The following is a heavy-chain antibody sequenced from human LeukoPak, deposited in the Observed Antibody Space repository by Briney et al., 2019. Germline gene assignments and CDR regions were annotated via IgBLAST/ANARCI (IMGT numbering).Heavy chain of an antibody. CDR1: GGTFSSYA. D-gene: IGHD2-15*01. Sequence: SVKVSCKASGGTFSSYAISWVRQAPGQGFEWMGRIIPIFGIANYAQKFQGRVTITADKSTSTAYMELSSLRSEDTAVYYCARDRGYCSGGSCPAALDYWGQGTLVTVSS. J-gene: IGHJ4*02. CDR3: ARDRGYCSGGSCPAALDY. V-gene: IGHV1-69*04. CDR2: IIPIFGIA.